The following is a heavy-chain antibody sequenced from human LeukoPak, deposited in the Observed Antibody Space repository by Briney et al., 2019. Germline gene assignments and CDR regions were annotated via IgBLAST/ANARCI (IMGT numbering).Heavy chain of an antibody. CDR1: GFTFSSYG. CDR3: ARDKFAGCSGGSCYSRIRNWFDP. V-gene: IGHV3-33*01. D-gene: IGHD2-15*01. J-gene: IGHJ5*02. Sequence: GGSLRLSCAASGFTFSSYGMHWVRQAPGKGLEWVAVIWYDGSNKYYADSVKGRFTISRDNSKNTLYLQMNSLRAEDTAVYYCARDKFAGCSGGSCYSRIRNWFDPWGQGTLVTVSS. CDR2: IWYDGSNK.